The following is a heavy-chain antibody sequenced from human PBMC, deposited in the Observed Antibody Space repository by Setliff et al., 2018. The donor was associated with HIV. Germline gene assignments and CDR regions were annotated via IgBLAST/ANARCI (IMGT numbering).Heavy chain of an antibody. J-gene: IGHJ4*02. CDR3: AKGTPSGYFDRSQALDY. Sequence: PGGSLRLSCAASGFTFDDYAMHWVRQAPGKGLEWVSLISWDGGSTYYADSVKGRFTISRDNSKNSLYLQMNSLRAEDTALYYCAKGTPSGYFDRSQALDYWGQGTLVTVSS. V-gene: IGHV3-43D*04. D-gene: IGHD3-9*01. CDR1: GFTFDDYA. CDR2: ISWDGGST.